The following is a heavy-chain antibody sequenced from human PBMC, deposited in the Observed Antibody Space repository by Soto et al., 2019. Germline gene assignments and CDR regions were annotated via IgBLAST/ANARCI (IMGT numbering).Heavy chain of an antibody. CDR2: INAGNGNT. J-gene: IGHJ4*02. D-gene: IGHD2-2*01. CDR3: ATLYCSSTSCRNILN. Sequence: ASVKVSCKASGYTFTSYAMYWVRQAPGQRLEWMGWINAGNGNTKYSQKFQGRVTITRDTSASTAYMELSSLRSEDTAVYYCATLYCSSTSCRNILNWGQGTLVTVSS. V-gene: IGHV1-3*01. CDR1: GYTFTSYA.